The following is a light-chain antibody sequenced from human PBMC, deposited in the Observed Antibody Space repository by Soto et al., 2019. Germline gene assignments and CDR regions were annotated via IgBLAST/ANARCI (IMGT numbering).Light chain of an antibody. CDR1: QSVSSTY. V-gene: IGKV3-20*01. CDR3: QQYASSPLT. Sequence: EIVLTQSPGTLSLSPGERATLSCRASQSVSSTYLVWYQQKPGQAPRLLIYGASSRAAGIPDRFSGSGSGTDFTLTISRLEPGDFAVYYCQQYASSPLTFGGGTKVEIK. CDR2: GAS. J-gene: IGKJ4*01.